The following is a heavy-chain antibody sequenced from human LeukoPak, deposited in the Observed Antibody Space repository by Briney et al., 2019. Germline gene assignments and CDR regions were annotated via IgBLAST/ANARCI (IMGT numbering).Heavy chain of an antibody. CDR2: IYSGNST. J-gene: IGHJ1*01. D-gene: IGHD6-19*01. V-gene: IGHV3-53*01. CDR3: ARDRIAVAGTYFHH. CDR1: GFTVSSNY. Sequence: GGSLRLSCAASGFTVSSNYMSWVRQAPGKGLEWVSVIYSGNSTYYADSVKGRFTISRDNSKNTPYLQMNSLRAEDTAVYYCARDRIAVAGTYFHHWGQGTLVTVSS.